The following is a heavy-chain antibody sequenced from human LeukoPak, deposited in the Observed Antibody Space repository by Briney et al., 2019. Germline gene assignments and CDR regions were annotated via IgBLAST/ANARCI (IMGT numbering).Heavy chain of an antibody. D-gene: IGHD5-24*01. CDR2: IYYSRST. CDR3: ARGRRDGYNYNWFDP. V-gene: IGHV4-59*12. CDR1: GGSISSYY. J-gene: IGHJ5*02. Sequence: PSETLSLTCTVSGGSISSYYWSWIRQPPGKGLEWIGYIYYSRSTYYNPSLKSRVTISVDTSKNQFSLKLSSVTAADTAVYYCARGRRDGYNYNWFDPWGQGTLVTVSS.